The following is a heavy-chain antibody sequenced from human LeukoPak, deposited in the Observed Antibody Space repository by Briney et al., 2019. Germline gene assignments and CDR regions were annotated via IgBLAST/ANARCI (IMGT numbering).Heavy chain of an antibody. CDR3: TSVVWCSAWSIDY. CDR2: IKSKAYGETI. Sequence: GGTLRLSCTASGFTFGSYTMSWVRHAPGKGLEWVSFIKSKAYGETIEYAASVKGRFTISRDDSKSIVYLQLDSLKTEDTAVYFCTSVVWCSAWSIDYWGQGTLVTVSS. CDR1: GFTFGSYT. V-gene: IGHV3-49*04. D-gene: IGHD6-19*01. J-gene: IGHJ4*02.